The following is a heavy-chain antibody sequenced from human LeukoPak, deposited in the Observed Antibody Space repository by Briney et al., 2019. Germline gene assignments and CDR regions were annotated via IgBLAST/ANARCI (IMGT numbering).Heavy chain of an antibody. CDR2: ISSSSSTI. D-gene: IGHD2-8*01. J-gene: IGHJ6*02. CDR1: GFRFGTYG. V-gene: IGHV3-48*01. Sequence: GGSLRLSCAASGFRFGTYGMHWVRQAPGKGLEWVSYISSSSSTIYYADSVKGRFTISRDNAKNSLYLQMNSLRAEDTAVYYCARGMYYYYYGMDVWGQGTTVTVSS. CDR3: ARGMYYYYYGMDV.